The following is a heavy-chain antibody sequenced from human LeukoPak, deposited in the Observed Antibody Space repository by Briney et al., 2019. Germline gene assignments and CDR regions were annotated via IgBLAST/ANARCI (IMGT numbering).Heavy chain of an antibody. CDR1: GGSISSSTNW. J-gene: IGHJ3*02. CDR2: IYHSGGT. D-gene: IGHD1-1*01. CDR3: ARGLEWGDGFDI. V-gene: IGHV4-4*02. Sequence: SETLSLTCAVSGGSISSSTNWWSWVRQPPGKGLEWIGEIYHSGGTNYNPSLKSRITISVDKSQNQFSLKLTSVTAADTAVYYCARGLEWGDGFDIWGQGTMVTVSP.